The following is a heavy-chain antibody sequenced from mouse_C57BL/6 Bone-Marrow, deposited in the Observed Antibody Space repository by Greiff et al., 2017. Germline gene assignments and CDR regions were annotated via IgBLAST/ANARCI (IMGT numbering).Heavy chain of an antibody. CDR3: TTVYYYGSSSYWYFDV. CDR1: GFNIKDDY. J-gene: IGHJ1*03. D-gene: IGHD1-1*01. Sequence: DVQLQESGAELVRPGASVKLSCTASGFNIKDDYMHWVKQRPEQGLEWIGWIDPENGDTEYASKFQGKATITADTSSNTAYLQLSSLTSEDTAVYYCTTVYYYGSSSYWYFDVWGTGTTVTVSS. CDR2: IDPENGDT. V-gene: IGHV14-4*01.